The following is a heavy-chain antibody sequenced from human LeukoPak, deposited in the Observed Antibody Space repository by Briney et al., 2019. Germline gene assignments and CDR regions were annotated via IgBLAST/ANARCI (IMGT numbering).Heavy chain of an antibody. J-gene: IGHJ4*02. CDR1: GGSISSYY. CDR3: ARAGGLPGASWYFDY. CDR2: IYHSGST. Sequence: SETLSLTCTVSGGSISSYYWSWIRQPPEKGLEWIGYIYHSGSTYYNPSLKSRVTISVDRSKNQFSLKLSSVTAADTAVYYCARAGGLPGASWYFDYWGQGTLVTVSS. D-gene: IGHD1-26*01. V-gene: IGHV4-59*12.